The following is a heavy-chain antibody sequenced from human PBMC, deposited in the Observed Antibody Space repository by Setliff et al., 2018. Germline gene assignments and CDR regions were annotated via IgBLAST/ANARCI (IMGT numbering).Heavy chain of an antibody. Sequence: GGSLRLSCAGSRSAFSGDDMNWVRQAPGKGLEWISYINTGDDIIYYAPSVKGRFTISRDNSKNTLYLQMNSLRAEDTAVYYCAKEVVTYVYDPWGQGTLVTVSS. CDR2: INTGDDII. CDR3: AKEVVTYVYDP. CDR1: RSAFSGDD. J-gene: IGHJ5*02. D-gene: IGHD3-16*01. V-gene: IGHV3-23*01.